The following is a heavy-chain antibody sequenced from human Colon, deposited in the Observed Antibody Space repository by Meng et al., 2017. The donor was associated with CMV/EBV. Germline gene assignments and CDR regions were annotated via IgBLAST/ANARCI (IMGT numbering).Heavy chain of an antibody. D-gene: IGHD6-6*01. CDR2: IDYTGST. CDR3: AGFPTEYYTSSDF. J-gene: IGHJ1*01. Sequence: SEILSLTCSVLGGSINSRNHYWGWIRQPPGKGLEWLGSIDYTGSTYYNPSLKGRVTLSADMSENRFSLKMRSVTAADTAMYFYAGFPTEYYTSSDFWGQGTLVTVSS. V-gene: IGHV4-39*01. CDR1: GGSINSRNHY.